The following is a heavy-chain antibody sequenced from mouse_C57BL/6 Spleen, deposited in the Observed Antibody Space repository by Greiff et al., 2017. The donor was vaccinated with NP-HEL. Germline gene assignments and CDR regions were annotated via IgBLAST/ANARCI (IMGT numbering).Heavy chain of an antibody. Sequence: VQLQQSGPELVKPGASVKISCKASGYAFSSSWMNWVKQRPGKGLEWIGRIYPGDGDTTYNGKFKGKATLTADKSSSTAYMQLSSLTSEDSAVYFCARKGEDYWYFDVWGTGTTVTVSS. CDR1: GYAFSSSW. J-gene: IGHJ1*03. CDR3: ARKGEDYWYFDV. V-gene: IGHV1-82*01. CDR2: IYPGDGDT.